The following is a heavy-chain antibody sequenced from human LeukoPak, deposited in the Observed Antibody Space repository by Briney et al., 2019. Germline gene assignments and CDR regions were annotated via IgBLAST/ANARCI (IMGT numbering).Heavy chain of an antibody. V-gene: IGHV1-2*02. J-gene: IGHJ4*02. D-gene: IGHD2-15*01. CDR1: GYTFSAYY. CDR2: IDTNSGAT. Sequence: GASVKVPCKASGYTFSAYYMHWVRQAPGQGLDWMGWIDTNSGATKYAQKFQGRVTITRDTSIGTAYMELSTLISDDTAVYYCASEAFCVGGSCQLHRVASWGPGTLVTVSS. CDR3: ASEAFCVGGSCQLHRVAS.